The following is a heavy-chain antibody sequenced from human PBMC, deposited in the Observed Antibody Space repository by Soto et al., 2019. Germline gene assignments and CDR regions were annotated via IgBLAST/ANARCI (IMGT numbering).Heavy chain of an antibody. Sequence: GASVKVSCKASGYTFTGYYMHWLRQSPGQGLEWMGWINPNSGGTNYAQKFQGRVTMTRDTSTSTAYMELSRLRSDDTAVYYCARDIVATIGSDFDCWGQGTLVTVSS. V-gene: IGHV1-2*02. D-gene: IGHD5-12*01. CDR1: GYTFTGYY. J-gene: IGHJ4*02. CDR2: INPNSGGT. CDR3: ARDIVATIGSDFDC.